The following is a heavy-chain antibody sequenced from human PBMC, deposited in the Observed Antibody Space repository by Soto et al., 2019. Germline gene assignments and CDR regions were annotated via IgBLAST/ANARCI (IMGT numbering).Heavy chain of an antibody. CDR2: ISAHNGNT. CDR1: GYTFTSYG. J-gene: IGHJ4*02. D-gene: IGHD1-1*01. CDR3: ARGRYGDY. V-gene: IGHV1-18*01. Sequence: QVHLVQSGAEVKKPGASLKVSCKASGYTFTSYGITWVRQAPGQGLEWMGWISAHNGNTDNAQKFQDRVIVTRDTSTSTAYMELRSRRSDDTAVYYCARGRYGDYWGQGALVTVSS.